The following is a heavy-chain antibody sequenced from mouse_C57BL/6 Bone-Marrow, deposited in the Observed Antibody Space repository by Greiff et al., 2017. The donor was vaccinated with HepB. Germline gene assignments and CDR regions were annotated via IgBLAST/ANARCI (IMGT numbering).Heavy chain of an antibody. Sequence: QVQLQQPGAELVRPGTSVKLSCKASGYTFTSYWMHWVKQRPGQGLEWIGVIDPSDSYTNYNQKFKGKATLTVDTSSSTAYMQLSSLTSEDSAVYDCARAYTVPFAMDYWGQGTSVTVSS. J-gene: IGHJ4*01. CDR2: IDPSDSYT. D-gene: IGHD1-1*01. V-gene: IGHV1-59*01. CDR3: ARAYTVPFAMDY. CDR1: GYTFTSYW.